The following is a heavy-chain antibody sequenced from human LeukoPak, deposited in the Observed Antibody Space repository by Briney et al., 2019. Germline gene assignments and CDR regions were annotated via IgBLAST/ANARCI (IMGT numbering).Heavy chain of an antibody. CDR1: GYTLTELS. CDR2: FDPEDGET. CDR3: ATPTVAVVAASRAFDI. Sequence: ASVKVSCKVSGYTLTELSMHWVRQAPGKGLEWMGGFDPEDGETIYAQKFQGRVTMTEDTSTDTAYMELSSLRSEDTAVYYCATPTVAVVAASRAFDIWGQGTMVAVSS. V-gene: IGHV1-24*01. J-gene: IGHJ3*02. D-gene: IGHD2-15*01.